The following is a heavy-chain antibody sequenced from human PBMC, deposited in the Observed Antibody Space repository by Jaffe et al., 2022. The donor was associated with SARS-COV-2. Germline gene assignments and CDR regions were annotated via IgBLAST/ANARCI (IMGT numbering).Heavy chain of an antibody. D-gene: IGHD2-2*02. CDR2: IKSKTDGGTT. J-gene: IGHJ3*02. CDR3: TTDPIVVPAAIGDAFDI. Sequence: EVQLVESGGGLVKPGGSLRLSCAASGFTFSNAWMSWVRQAPGKGLEWVGRIKSKTDGGTTDYAAPVKGRFTISRDDSKNTLYLQMNSLKTEDTAVYYCTTDPIVVPAAIGDAFDIWGQGTMVTVSS. CDR1: GFTFSNAW. V-gene: IGHV3-15*01.